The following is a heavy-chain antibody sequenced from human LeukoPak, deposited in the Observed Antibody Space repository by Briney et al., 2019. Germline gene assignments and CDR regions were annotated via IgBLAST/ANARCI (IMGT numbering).Heavy chain of an antibody. Sequence: SETLSLTCTVSGGSINRGGHYWAWIRQTPGKGLEWIGTIYHSGRTYYNPSVESRVTMSIDTSENQFSLKLASVTAADTAVYFCVNYYDSRGYYLFEIWGQGMLVTVSS. CDR2: IYHSGRT. CDR3: VNYYDSRGYYLFEI. D-gene: IGHD3-22*01. J-gene: IGHJ4*02. V-gene: IGHV4-39*01. CDR1: GGSINRGGHY.